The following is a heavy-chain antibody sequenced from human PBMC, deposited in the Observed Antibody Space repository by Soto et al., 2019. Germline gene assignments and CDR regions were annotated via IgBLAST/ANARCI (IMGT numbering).Heavy chain of an antibody. J-gene: IGHJ5*02. CDR1: GASLACYH. Sequence: PSETLSLTCNVSGASLACYHWSWIRQPPGKGLEWIGRIYATGSTDYNPSLKSRLTMSVDMSKKQFSLTLRSVTAADTAMYYCVRDGTKNLRDWFDPWGQGILVTVPS. CDR2: IYATGST. CDR3: VRDGTKNLRDWFDP. D-gene: IGHD1-1*01. V-gene: IGHV4-4*07.